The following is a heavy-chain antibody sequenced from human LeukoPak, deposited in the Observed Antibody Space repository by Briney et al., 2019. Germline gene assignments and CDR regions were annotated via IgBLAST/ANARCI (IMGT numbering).Heavy chain of an antibody. CDR1: GGTFSSYA. CDR3: ARVSSSGPKDYYYYYMDV. D-gene: IGHD6-25*01. J-gene: IGHJ6*03. CDR2: IIPIFGTA. Sequence: GASVKVSCKASGGTFSSYAISWVRQAPGQGLEWMGGIIPIFGTANYAQKFQGRVTITTDESTSTAYMELSSLRSEDTAVYYCARVSSSGPKDYYYYYMDVWGKGTTVTVSS. V-gene: IGHV1-69*05.